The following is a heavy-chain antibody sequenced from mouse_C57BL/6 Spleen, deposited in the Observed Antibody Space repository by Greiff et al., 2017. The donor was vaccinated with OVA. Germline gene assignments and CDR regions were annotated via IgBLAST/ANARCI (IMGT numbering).Heavy chain of an antibody. J-gene: IGHJ4*01. D-gene: IGHD1-1*01. CDR2: ISSGGSYT. Sequence: EVNVVESGGDLVKPGGSLKLSCAASGFTFSSYGMSWVRQTPDKRLEWVATISSGGSYTYYPDSVKGRFTISRDNAKNTLYLQMSSLKSEDTAMYYCARQRYYGSSVYYTMDYWGQGTSVTVSS. V-gene: IGHV5-6*01. CDR1: GFTFSSYG. CDR3: ARQRYYGSSVYYTMDY.